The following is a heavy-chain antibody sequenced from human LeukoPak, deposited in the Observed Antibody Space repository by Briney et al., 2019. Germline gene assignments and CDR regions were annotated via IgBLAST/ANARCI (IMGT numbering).Heavy chain of an antibody. D-gene: IGHD6-19*01. CDR3: ATSQTTSGRYGNAFDI. CDR1: GFTFSIYW. CDR2: IKQDGSEK. J-gene: IGHJ3*02. Sequence: GGSLRLSCAASGFTFSIYWMSWVRQAPGKGLEWVANIKQDGSEKYYVDSVKGRFTISRDNAKNSLYLQMNSLRAEDTAVYYCATSQTTSGRYGNAFDIWGLGTVVTVST. V-gene: IGHV3-7*01.